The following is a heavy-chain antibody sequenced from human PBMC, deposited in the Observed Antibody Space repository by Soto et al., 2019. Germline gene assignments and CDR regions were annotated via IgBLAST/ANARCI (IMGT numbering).Heavy chain of an antibody. V-gene: IGHV4-31*03. Sequence: SETLSLTCTVSGGSISSGGYYWSWIRQHPGKGLEWIGYIYYSGSTYYNPSLKSRVTISVDTSKNQVSLNLNSVTAADTAVYYCARHEGRSSFPFGYWGQGSLVTVSS. CDR1: GGSISSGGYY. CDR2: IYYSGST. D-gene: IGHD6-6*01. J-gene: IGHJ4*02. CDR3: ARHEGRSSFPFGY.